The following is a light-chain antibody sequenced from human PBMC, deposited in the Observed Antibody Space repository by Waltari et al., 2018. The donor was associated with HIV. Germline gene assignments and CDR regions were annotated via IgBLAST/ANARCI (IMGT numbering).Light chain of an antibody. CDR1: SSNVGAGYD. V-gene: IGLV1-40*01. J-gene: IGLJ3*02. Sequence: QSVLTQPPSVSGAPGQRVTISCTGSSSNVGAGYDVHWYQQLPGTTPKLLIYGNNNRPSGVPDRFSGSKSGTSASLAISGLHSDDEADYFCAAWEDSLNGPIWVFGGGTKLTVL. CDR3: AAWEDSLNGPIWV. CDR2: GNN.